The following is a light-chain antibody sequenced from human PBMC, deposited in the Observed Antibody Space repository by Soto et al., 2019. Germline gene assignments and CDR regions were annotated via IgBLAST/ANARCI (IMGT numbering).Light chain of an antibody. CDR2: DVS. J-gene: IGLJ2*01. V-gene: IGLV2-14*01. CDR3: SSYTSSSTLLV. Sequence: QTVVTQPASVSGSPGQSITISCTGTSSDVGGYNYVSWYQQHPGKAPKLMIYDVSNRPSGVSNRFSGSKSGNTASLTISGXXXEDEADYYCSSYTSSSTLLVFGGGTKVTVL. CDR1: SSDVGGYNY.